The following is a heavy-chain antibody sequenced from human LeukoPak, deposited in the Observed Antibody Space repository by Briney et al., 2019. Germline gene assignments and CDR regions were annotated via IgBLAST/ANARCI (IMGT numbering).Heavy chain of an antibody. D-gene: IGHD3-3*01. CDR2: INPSGGST. CDR1: GYTFTSYY. CDR3: ARDYSITISGVVGPIFDY. J-gene: IGHJ4*02. Sequence: ASVKVSCKASGYTFTSYYMHWVRQAPGQGLEWMGIINPSGGSTSYAQKFQGKVTMTRDTSTSTVYMELSSLRSEDTAVYYCARDYSITISGVVGPIFDYWGQGTLVTVSS. V-gene: IGHV1-46*01.